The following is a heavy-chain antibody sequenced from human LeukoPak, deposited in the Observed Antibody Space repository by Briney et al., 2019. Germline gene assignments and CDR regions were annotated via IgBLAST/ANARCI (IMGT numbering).Heavy chain of an antibody. CDR1: GFTFSSYW. CDR3: ARQESRNYYFEGLDY. CDR2: INSDGSST. J-gene: IGHJ4*02. Sequence: GGSLRLSCAASGFTFSSYWMHWVRQAPGKGVVWVSRINSDGSSTSYADSVKGRFTISRDNAKNTLYLQMNSLRAEDTAVYSCARQESRNYYFEGLDYWGQGTLVTVSS. V-gene: IGHV3-74*01. D-gene: IGHD3-22*01.